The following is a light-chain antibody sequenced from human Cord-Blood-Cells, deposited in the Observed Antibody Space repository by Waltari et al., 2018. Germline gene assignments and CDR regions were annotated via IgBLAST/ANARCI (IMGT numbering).Light chain of an antibody. CDR1: SSDVGGYNY. V-gene: IGLV2-11*01. CDR3: CSYAGSYTLV. Sequence: QSALTQPRSVSGSPGQSVTISCTGTSSDVGGYNYVSWYQQHPGKAPKLMIYDVSKRPSGVPDRFSGSNSGTTASLTISGLQAEDEADYYCCSYAGSYTLVFGGGTKLTVL. CDR2: DVS. J-gene: IGLJ3*02.